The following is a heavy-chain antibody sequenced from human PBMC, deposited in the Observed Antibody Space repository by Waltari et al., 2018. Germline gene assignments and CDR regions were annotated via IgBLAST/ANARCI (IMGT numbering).Heavy chain of an antibody. J-gene: IGHJ4*02. CDR2: VSGSGATT. CDR3: AKAFRGYSGSYFDI. CDR1: GFSFGGFG. D-gene: IGHD5-12*01. Sequence: EVQLLESGGGLVQPGGSLRLSCAASGFSFGGFGMNWVRQAPGKGLEWGSGVSGSGATTYYAASVRGRFTVSRDNNRNTMYLQMNSLRAEDTAVYYCAKAFRGYSGSYFDIWGRGTLVAVSA. V-gene: IGHV3-23*01.